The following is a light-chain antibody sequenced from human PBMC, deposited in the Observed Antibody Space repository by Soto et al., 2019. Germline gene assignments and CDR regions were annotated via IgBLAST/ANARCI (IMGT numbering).Light chain of an antibody. CDR1: SSDVGGYNY. J-gene: IGLJ1*01. V-gene: IGLV2-14*03. CDR2: DVS. CDR3: CSYTSSSTPWV. Sequence: QPALTQPASVSGSTGQSITISGTGTSSDVGGYNYVSWYQQHPGRAPKLMIYDVSDRPSGVSNRLSASKSGNTASLTISGLQAEDEADYYCCSYTSSSTPWVFGTGTKVTVL.